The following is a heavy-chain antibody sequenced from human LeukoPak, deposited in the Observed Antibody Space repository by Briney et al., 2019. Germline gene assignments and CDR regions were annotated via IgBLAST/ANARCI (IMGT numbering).Heavy chain of an antibody. CDR2: INSDGSST. CDR1: GFTFSSYW. D-gene: IGHD6-19*01. CDR3: ARGPYSSGWLSIDY. V-gene: IGHV3-74*01. Sequence: GGSLRLSCAASGFTFSSYWMHWVRQAPGKGLVWVSRINSDGSSTSYADSVKGRFTISRENAKNTLYLQMNSLRAEDTAVYYCARGPYSSGWLSIDYWGQGTLVTVSS. J-gene: IGHJ4*02.